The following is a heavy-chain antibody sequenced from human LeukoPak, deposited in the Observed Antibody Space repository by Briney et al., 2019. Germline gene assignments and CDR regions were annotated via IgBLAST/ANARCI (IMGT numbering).Heavy chain of an antibody. V-gene: IGHV3-74*01. J-gene: IGHJ4*02. CDR3: VXXLDVDY. CDR1: GFTFRNYW. CDR2: INPDGATT. Sequence: GGSLRLSCAASGFTFRNYWMHWVRQAPGKGLVWVSRINPDGATTDYEGSVKGRFTISRDNAKSMVYLQMDSLRAEDTAVYYCVXXLDVDYWGQGTLVTVSS. D-gene: IGHD1-1*01.